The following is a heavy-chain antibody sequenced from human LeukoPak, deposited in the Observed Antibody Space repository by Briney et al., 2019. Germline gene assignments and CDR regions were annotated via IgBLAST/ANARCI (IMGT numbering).Heavy chain of an antibody. Sequence: SETLSLTCAVYGGSFSGYYWSWIRQPPGKGLEWIGEINHSGSTNYNPSLKSRVTISVDTSKNQFSLKLSSVTAADTAVYYCARVERSSSGDYYYYMDVWGKGTTVTVSS. CDR3: ARVERSSSGDYYYYMDV. D-gene: IGHD6-6*01. CDR2: INHSGST. V-gene: IGHV4-34*01. CDR1: GGSFSGYY. J-gene: IGHJ6*03.